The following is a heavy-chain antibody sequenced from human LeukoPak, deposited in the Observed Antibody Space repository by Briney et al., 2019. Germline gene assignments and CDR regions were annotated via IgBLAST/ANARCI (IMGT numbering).Heavy chain of an antibody. D-gene: IGHD3-22*01. CDR1: GFTFSSYA. CDR2: ISYDGSSK. J-gene: IGHJ4*02. V-gene: IGHV3-30*04. Sequence: PGGSLRLSCAASGFTFSSYAMHWVRQAPGKGLEWVALISYDGSSKYHADSVKGRFTISRDNSKNTLYLQMNSLRGEDTAVFYCARPQGYFAANFDYWGQGTLVTVSS. CDR3: ARPQGYFAANFDY.